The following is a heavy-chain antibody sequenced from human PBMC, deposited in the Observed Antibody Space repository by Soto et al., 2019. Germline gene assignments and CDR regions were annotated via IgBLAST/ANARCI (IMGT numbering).Heavy chain of an antibody. J-gene: IGHJ4*02. Sequence: PGESLKISCKAFGYSFTTYWIGWVRQMPGKGLEWMGIIYPSNSDTRYSPSFQGQVTISADKSISTAYLQWSSLKASDTAMYYCARHMTIFGVVLHWGQGTLVTVSS. CDR1: GYSFTTYW. CDR3: ARHMTIFGVVLH. D-gene: IGHD3-3*01. V-gene: IGHV5-51*01. CDR2: IYPSNSDT.